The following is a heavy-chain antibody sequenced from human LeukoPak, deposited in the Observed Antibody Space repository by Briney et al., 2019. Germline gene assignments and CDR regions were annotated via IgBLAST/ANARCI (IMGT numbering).Heavy chain of an antibody. CDR2: INNDGSST. V-gene: IGHV3-74*01. J-gene: IGHJ4*02. D-gene: IGHD4-17*01. Sequence: TGGSLRLSCAASGFTFSSYWMHWVRQAPGKGLVWVSRINNDGSSTSYADSVKGRFTISRDNAKNTLYLQMNSLRAEDTAVYYCARDSDYGDYRASCDYWGQGTLVTVSS. CDR1: GFTFSSYW. CDR3: ARDSDYGDYRASCDY.